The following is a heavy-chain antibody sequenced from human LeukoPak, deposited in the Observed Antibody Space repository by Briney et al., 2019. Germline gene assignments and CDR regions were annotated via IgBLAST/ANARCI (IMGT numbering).Heavy chain of an antibody. V-gene: IGHV4-30-2*01. Sequence: PSQTLSLTCAVSGDSISYESYYWNWIRQAPGKGPEWIGNIYRGRTRLNPSLTSRFAISVDMSKSQVSLSLTSVTAADTAIYYCAGEGEYGDSYSWGQGALVIVSA. CDR3: AGEGEYGDSYS. J-gene: IGHJ5*02. CDR1: GDSISYESYY. CDR2: IYRGRT. D-gene: IGHD2-21*01.